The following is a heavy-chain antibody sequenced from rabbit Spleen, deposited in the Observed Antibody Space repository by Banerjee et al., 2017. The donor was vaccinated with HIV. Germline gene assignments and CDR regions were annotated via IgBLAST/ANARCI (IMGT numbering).Heavy chain of an antibody. CDR2: IYTGNDKT. Sequence: QEQLVESGGGLVQPGTSLTLTCTASGFSLTSSYDMYWVRQAPGKGLEWVGCIYTGNDKTYYASWAKGRFTISKPSSTTVTLRMTSLTVADTATYFCTRDSGSGPYIDGYFNLWGPGTLVTVS. CDR3: TRDSGSGPYIDGYFNL. J-gene: IGHJ4*01. V-gene: IGHV1S45*01. D-gene: IGHD1-1*01. CDR1: GFSLTSSYD.